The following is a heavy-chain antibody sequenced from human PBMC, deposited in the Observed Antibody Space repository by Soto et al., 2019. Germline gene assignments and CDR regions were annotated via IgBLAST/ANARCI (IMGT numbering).Heavy chain of an antibody. CDR3: AKDLYYDFWSGYYHDY. CDR1: AFTFSDYA. D-gene: IGHD3-3*01. CDR2: ITSSGRST. V-gene: IGHV3-23*01. J-gene: IGHJ4*02. Sequence: GGSLRLSCAASAFTFSDYAMSWVRQAPGKGLEWVATITSSGRSTYYADSVKGRFTISRDNSKNTLYLQMNSLRAEDTAVYYCAKDLYYDFWSGYYHDYWGQGTLVTVSS.